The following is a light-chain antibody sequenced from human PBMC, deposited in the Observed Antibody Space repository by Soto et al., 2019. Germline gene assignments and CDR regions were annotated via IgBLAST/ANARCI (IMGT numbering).Light chain of an antibody. J-gene: IGKJ2*03. Sequence: DIQMTQSPSSLSASVTDRVTITCWASQSISSFLNCNQQKPGKAPKLLIYAASSLQSGVPSRFSGSGSGTEFTLTISSLQPEDFTTYYCQQSYSSGYSFGQGTKLEIK. CDR1: QSISSF. CDR2: AAS. V-gene: IGKV1-39*01. CDR3: QQSYSSGYS.